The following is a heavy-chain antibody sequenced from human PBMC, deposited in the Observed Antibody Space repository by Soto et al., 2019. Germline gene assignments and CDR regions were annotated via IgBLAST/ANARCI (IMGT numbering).Heavy chain of an antibody. J-gene: IGHJ4*02. D-gene: IGHD3-10*01. CDR2: INAGNGNT. Sequence: QVQLVQSGAEVKKPGASVKVSCKASGYTFTSYAMHWVRQAPGQRLEWMGWINAGNGNTKYSQKFQGRVTITRDTSASTAYMELSSLRSEDTAVYYCARAGKLLWFGELLGAFDYWGQGTLVTVSS. V-gene: IGHV1-3*01. CDR1: GYTFTSYA. CDR3: ARAGKLLWFGELLGAFDY.